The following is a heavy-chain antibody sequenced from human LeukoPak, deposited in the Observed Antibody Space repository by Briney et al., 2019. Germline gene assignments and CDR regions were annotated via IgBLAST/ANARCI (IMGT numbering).Heavy chain of an antibody. CDR1: GFTFSSYA. CDR2: ISGSGGST. J-gene: IGHJ4*02. D-gene: IGHD5-18*01. V-gene: IGHV3-23*01. CDR3: AKRRELWVYYFDY. Sequence: GGSLRLSCAASGFTFSSYAMSWVRQAPGKGLEWVSAISGSGGSTYYADSVKGRFTIPRDNSKNTLYLQMNSLRAEDTAVYYCAKRRELWVYYFDYWGQGTLVTVSS.